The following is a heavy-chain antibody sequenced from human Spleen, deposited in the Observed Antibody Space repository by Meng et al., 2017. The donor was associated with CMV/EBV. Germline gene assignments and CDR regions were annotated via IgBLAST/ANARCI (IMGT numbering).Heavy chain of an antibody. CDR2: ISSSSSYI. CDR3: ARDGRRLARVDV. CDR1: GFTFSSYS. V-gene: IGHV3-21*01. D-gene: IGHD2-15*01. J-gene: IGHJ6*02. Sequence: GESLKISCAASGFTFSSYSMNWVRQAPGKGLEWVSSISSSSSYIYYADSVKGRFTISRDNAKNSLYLQMNSLRAEDTAVYYCARDGRRLARVDVWGQGTTVTVSS.